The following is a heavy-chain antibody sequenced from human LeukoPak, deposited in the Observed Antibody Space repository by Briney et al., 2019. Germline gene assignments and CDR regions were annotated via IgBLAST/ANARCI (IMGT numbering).Heavy chain of an antibody. CDR1: GFTFSSYS. J-gene: IGHJ4*02. D-gene: IGHD2/OR15-2a*01. Sequence: GGSLRLSCAVSGFTFSSYSMNWVRQAPGKGLEWVSYISTGSTTIYYADSVKGRFTISRDNAKNSLYLQMNSLRAEDTAVYYCASLDRGYYYSFDYWGQGILVTVSS. CDR3: ASLDRGYYYSFDY. V-gene: IGHV3-48*01. CDR2: ISTGSTTI.